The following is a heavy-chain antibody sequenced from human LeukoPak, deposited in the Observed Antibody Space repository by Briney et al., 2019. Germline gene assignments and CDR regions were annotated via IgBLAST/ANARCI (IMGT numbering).Heavy chain of an antibody. Sequence: ASVKVSCMRSGDSYSTYAISWVRHAPGQGLEWMGRIIPFLGRPDYAQRFQGRVTITADKSTSTVYMQLNSLRAEDTGVYYCARVDRQTRDSSPQRGQGTLVTVSS. CDR1: GDSYSTYA. CDR3: ARVDRQTRDSSPQ. J-gene: IGHJ4*02. CDR2: IIPFLGRP. D-gene: IGHD3-22*01. V-gene: IGHV1-69*04.